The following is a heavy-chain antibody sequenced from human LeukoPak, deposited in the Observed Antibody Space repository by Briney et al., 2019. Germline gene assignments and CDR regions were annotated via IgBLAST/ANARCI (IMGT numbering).Heavy chain of an antibody. V-gene: IGHV4-59*01. CDR2: IYYSGST. CDR1: GGSISSYY. CDR3: ARGHYDILTGYYRTLYFDY. Sequence: SETLSLTCTVSGGSISSYYWSWIRQPPGKRLEWIGYIYYSGSTNYNPSLKSRVTISVDTSKNQFSLKLSSVTAADTAVYYCARGHYDILTGYYRTLYFDYWGQGTLVTVSS. J-gene: IGHJ4*02. D-gene: IGHD3-9*01.